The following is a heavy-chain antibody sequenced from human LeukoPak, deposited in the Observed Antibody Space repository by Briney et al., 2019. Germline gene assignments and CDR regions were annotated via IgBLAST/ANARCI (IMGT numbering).Heavy chain of an antibody. CDR3: ARGKVFLYYFDY. Sequence: SETLSLTCTVSGYSISSGYYWGCIRQPPGKGLEWIGSINHSGSTTYNQSLRSRVTISVDTSKNQVSLRLSSVTAADTAVYYCARGKVFLYYFDYWGQGTLVTVSS. V-gene: IGHV4-38-2*02. J-gene: IGHJ4*02. CDR2: INHSGST. CDR1: GYSISSGYY. D-gene: IGHD2/OR15-2a*01.